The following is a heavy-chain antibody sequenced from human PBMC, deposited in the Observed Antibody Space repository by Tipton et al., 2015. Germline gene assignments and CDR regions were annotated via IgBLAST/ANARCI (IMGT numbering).Heavy chain of an antibody. CDR1: GASIISYDYY. V-gene: IGHV4-39*01. CDR3: ARGTKWLLLLKAFDI. J-gene: IGHJ3*02. D-gene: IGHD3-22*01. CDR2: FSYGGKT. Sequence: TLSLTCSVSGASIISYDYYWGWIRQSPGKGLEWIGSFSYGGKTHYNPSLRSRVVISVETSKDQFSLQLRSVTAADTAVYYCARGTKWLLLLKAFDIWGQGTMVTVSS.